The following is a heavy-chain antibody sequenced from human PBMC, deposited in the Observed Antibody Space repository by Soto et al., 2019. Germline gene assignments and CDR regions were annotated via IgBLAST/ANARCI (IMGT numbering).Heavy chain of an antibody. CDR2: ISAYNGNT. CDR1: GYTFTSYG. Sequence: ASVKVSCKASGYTFTSYGISWVRQAPGQGLEWMGWISAYNGNTNYAQKLQGRVTMTTDTSTSTAYMELRSLRSDDTAVYYCAREDIQDIVVVVVAPEGLGYWGQGTLVTVSS. CDR3: AREDIQDIVVVVVAPEGLGY. V-gene: IGHV1-18*01. D-gene: IGHD2-15*01. J-gene: IGHJ4*02.